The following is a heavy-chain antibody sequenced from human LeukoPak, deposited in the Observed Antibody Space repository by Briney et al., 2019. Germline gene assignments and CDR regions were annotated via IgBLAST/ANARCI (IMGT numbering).Heavy chain of an antibody. CDR3: ARLGRKTTVVPPDFDC. V-gene: IGHV4-59*01. CDR2: IHYSGST. CDR1: GGSISSDY. Sequence: SETLSLTCTVSGGSISSDYWSWVRQPPGKGLEWIGYIHYSGSTNYNASLKSRLTMSVDMSKNQLSLKLTSVTAADTAVYYCARLGRKTTVVPPDFDCWGQGTLVTVSS. D-gene: IGHD4-23*01. J-gene: IGHJ4*02.